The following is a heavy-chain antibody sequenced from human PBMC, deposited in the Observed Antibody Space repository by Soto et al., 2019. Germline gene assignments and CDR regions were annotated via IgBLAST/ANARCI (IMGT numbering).Heavy chain of an antibody. Sequence: SVKVSCKASGGTFSSDGISWVRQAPGQGLEWMGGITPIFRATKYAQKFQGRVTITADESTSTAYMALSSLRSEDTAVYYCARGRDTYYEDSSGYSGWYFDLWGSGTLVTVPS. CDR2: ITPIFRAT. V-gene: IGHV1-69*13. D-gene: IGHD3-22*01. CDR3: ARGRDTYYEDSSGYSGWYFDL. CDR1: GGTFSSDG. J-gene: IGHJ2*01.